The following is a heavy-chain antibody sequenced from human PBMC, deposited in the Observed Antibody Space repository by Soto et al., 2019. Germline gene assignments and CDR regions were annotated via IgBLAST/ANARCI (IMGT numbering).Heavy chain of an antibody. CDR1: GYTFTVYY. CDR3: ARGLRLPAAIEDRDFDY. V-gene: IGHV1-2*04. CDR2: INPNSGGT. D-gene: IGHD2-2*01. J-gene: IGHJ4*02. Sequence: ASVKVSCKASGYTFTVYYMHWVRQAPGQGLEWMGWINPNSGGTNYAQKFQGWVTMTRDTSISTAYMELSRLRSDDTAVYYCARGLRLPAAIEDRDFDYWGQGTLVTVSS.